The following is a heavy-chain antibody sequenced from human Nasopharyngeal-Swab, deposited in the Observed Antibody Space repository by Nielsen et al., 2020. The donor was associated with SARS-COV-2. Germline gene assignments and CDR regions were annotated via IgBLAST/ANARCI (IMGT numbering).Heavy chain of an antibody. Sequence: LSLTCAASGFTFSNAWMSWVRQAPGKGLEWVGRIKRKSDGGTTDYAAPVKGRFTISRDDSKNTLYLQMNSLKTEDTAVYYCTTDSSGYGNYWGQGTLVTVSS. V-gene: IGHV3-15*01. CDR3: TTDSSGYGNY. CDR1: GFTFSNAW. D-gene: IGHD5-12*01. CDR2: IKRKSDGGTT. J-gene: IGHJ4*02.